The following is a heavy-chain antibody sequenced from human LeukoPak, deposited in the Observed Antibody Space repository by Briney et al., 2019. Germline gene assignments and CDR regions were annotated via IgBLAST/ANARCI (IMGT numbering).Heavy chain of an antibody. D-gene: IGHD4-17*01. CDR2: INWNNGGA. V-gene: IGHV3-20*01. CDR3: ARGSSGDYFWYFDL. Sequence: GGSLRLSCAASGFTFDDFGMSWVRQVPGKGLEWVASINWNNGGALYADSVQGRFTISRDNAKNSLFLEMNSLRAQDTAFYHCARGSSGDYFWYFDLWGRGTLVTVSS. J-gene: IGHJ2*01. CDR1: GFTFDDFG.